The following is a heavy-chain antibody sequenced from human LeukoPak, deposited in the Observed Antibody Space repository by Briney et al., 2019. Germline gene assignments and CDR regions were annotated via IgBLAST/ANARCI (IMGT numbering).Heavy chain of an antibody. CDR3: ARHHTAMVPYYGMDV. Sequence: SETLSLTCTVSGGSISSYYWSWIRQPPGKGLEWIGYIYYSGSTNYNPSLKSRVTISVDTSKNQFSLKLSSVTAADTAVYYCARHHTAMVPYYGMDVWGRGTTVTVSS. CDR2: IYYSGST. V-gene: IGHV4-59*08. CDR1: GGSISSYY. J-gene: IGHJ6*02. D-gene: IGHD5-18*01.